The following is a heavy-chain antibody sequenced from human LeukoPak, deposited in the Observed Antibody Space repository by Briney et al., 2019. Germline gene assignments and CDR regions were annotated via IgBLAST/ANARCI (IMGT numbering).Heavy chain of an antibody. CDR3: GRDRQYYGSGSYSGGFDC. CDR2: IYYSGST. J-gene: IGHJ4*02. CDR1: GGSISSYY. V-gene: IGHV4-59*01. Sequence: SETLSLTCTVSGGSISSYYWSWIRQSPGKGLEWIGYIYYSGSTNYNPSLRSRVTISVDTSKNQFSLKLRSVTAADTAVYYCGRDRQYYGSGSYSGGFDCWGQGTLVTVPS. D-gene: IGHD3-10*01.